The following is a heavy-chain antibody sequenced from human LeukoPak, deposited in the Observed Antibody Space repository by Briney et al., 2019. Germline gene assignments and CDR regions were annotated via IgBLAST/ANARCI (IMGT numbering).Heavy chain of an antibody. J-gene: IGHJ4*02. Sequence: GGSLRLSCAASGFTFSSYSMNWVRQAPGKGLEWVSSITSSSSYIYYADSVKGRFTVSRDNAKNSLYLQMNSLRSEDTAVYYCARAGYGEAPPAYWGQGTLVTVSS. D-gene: IGHD4-17*01. CDR3: ARAGYGEAPPAY. CDR2: ITSSSSYI. V-gene: IGHV3-21*01. CDR1: GFTFSSYS.